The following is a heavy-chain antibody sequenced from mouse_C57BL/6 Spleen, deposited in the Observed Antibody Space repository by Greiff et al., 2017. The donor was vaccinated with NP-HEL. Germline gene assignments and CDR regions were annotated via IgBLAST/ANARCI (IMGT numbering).Heavy chain of an antibody. CDR1: GYTFTDYY. D-gene: IGHD2-5*01. CDR3: ARWSNWY. CDR2: INPNNGGT. V-gene: IGHV1-26*01. J-gene: IGHJ2*01. Sequence: EVQLQQSGPELVKPGASVKISCKASGYTFTDYYMNWVKQSHGKSLEWIGDINPNNGGTSYNQKFKGKATLTVDKSSSTAYMELRSLTSEDSAVYYCARWSNWYWGQGTTLTVSS.